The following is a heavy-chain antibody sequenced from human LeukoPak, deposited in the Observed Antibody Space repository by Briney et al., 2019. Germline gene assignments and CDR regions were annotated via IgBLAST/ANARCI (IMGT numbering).Heavy chain of an antibody. CDR3: ARGASQAAFLFDY. CDR2: IYYSGST. J-gene: IGHJ4*02. D-gene: IGHD2-15*01. V-gene: IGHV4-59*08. CDR1: GGSISSYY. Sequence: PSETLSLTCTVSGGSISSYYWSWIRQPPGKGLEWIGYIYYSGSTYYNPSLKSRVTISVDTSKNQFSLKLSSVTAADTAVYYCARGASQAAFLFDYWGRGTLVTVSS.